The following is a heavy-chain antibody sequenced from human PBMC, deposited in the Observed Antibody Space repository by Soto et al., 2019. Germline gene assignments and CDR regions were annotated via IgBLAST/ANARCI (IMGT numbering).Heavy chain of an antibody. J-gene: IGHJ4*02. CDR3: ARGDYYDHSGYSNFDS. V-gene: IGHV4-30-4*01. D-gene: IGHD3-22*01. Sequence: SETLSLTCTVSGASISSGDYNWSWIRQPPGKGLEWIGYIYYSGSTYYTPSLKRRVIISLDTSKNQFSLRLSSVTAADTAVYYCARGDYYDHSGYSNFDSWGQGTLVTVSS. CDR2: IYYSGST. CDR1: GASISSGDYN.